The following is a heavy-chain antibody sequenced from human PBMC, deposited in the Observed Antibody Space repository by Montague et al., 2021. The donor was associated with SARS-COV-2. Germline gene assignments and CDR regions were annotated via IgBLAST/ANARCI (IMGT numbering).Heavy chain of an antibody. CDR2: VYYSGXT. Sequence: SETLSLTCTVTGGPISGSSDYRGWIRQSPGKGLEWIASVYYSGXTXYXXSLKSRLTISVDTSRNQFSLKLNSVTAADTALYYCARREYSYGWGDWGQGTLVTVSS. D-gene: IGHD5-18*01. J-gene: IGHJ4*02. CDR3: ARREYSYGWGD. V-gene: IGHV4-39*01. CDR1: GGPISGSSDY.